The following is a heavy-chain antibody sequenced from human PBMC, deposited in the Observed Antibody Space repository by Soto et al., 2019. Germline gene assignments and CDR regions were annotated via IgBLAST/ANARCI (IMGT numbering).Heavy chain of an antibody. CDR2: IYTSGST. J-gene: IGHJ3*02. CDR1: GGSISSYY. V-gene: IGHV4-4*07. Sequence: PSETLSLTCTVSGGSISSYYWSWIRQPAGKGLAWIGRIYTSGSTNYNPSLKSRVTMSVDTSKNQFSLKLSSVTAADTAVYYCARGLEWLSHDAFDIWGQGTMVTVSS. D-gene: IGHD3-3*01. CDR3: ARGLEWLSHDAFDI.